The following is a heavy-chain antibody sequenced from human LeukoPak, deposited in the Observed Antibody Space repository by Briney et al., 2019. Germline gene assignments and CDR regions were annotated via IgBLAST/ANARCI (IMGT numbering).Heavy chain of an antibody. V-gene: IGHV4-61*09. Sequence: SETLSLTCTVSGGSISSGIYSWSWIRQPAGKGLEWIGHIYTSGNTNYNPSLKSRVIISLDTSKNQFSLKLRSVTAADTAVYYCARDRSAYYDSSGFGYWGQGTLVTVSS. CDR3: ARDRSAYYDSSGFGY. D-gene: IGHD3-22*01. CDR2: IYTSGNT. J-gene: IGHJ4*02. CDR1: GGSISSGIYS.